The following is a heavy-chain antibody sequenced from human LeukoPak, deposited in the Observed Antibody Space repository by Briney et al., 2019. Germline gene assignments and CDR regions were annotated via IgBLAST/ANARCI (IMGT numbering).Heavy chain of an antibody. CDR1: GYTFTDYY. Sequence: GASVKVSCKASGYTFTDYYMHWVQQAPGKGLEWMGRVDPEDGETIYAEKFQGRVTITADTSTDTAYMELGSLRSEDTAVYYCGTVPIVVVPAARGRGLDYWGQGTLVTVSS. V-gene: IGHV1-69-2*01. J-gene: IGHJ4*02. D-gene: IGHD2-2*01. CDR2: VDPEDGET. CDR3: GTVPIVVVPAARGRGLDY.